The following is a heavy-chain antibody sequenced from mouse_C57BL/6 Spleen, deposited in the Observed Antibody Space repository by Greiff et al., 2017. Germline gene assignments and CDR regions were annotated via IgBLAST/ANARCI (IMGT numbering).Heavy chain of an antibody. Sequence: VKLMESGPELVKPGASVKISCKASGYSFTSYYIHWVKQRPGQGLEWIGWIYPGSGNTKYNEKFKGKATLTADTSSSTAYMQLSSLTSEDSAVYYCARYSGSSYDYWGQGTTLTVSS. CDR3: ARYSGSSYDY. V-gene: IGHV1-66*01. J-gene: IGHJ2*01. D-gene: IGHD1-1*01. CDR1: GYSFTSYY. CDR2: IYPGSGNT.